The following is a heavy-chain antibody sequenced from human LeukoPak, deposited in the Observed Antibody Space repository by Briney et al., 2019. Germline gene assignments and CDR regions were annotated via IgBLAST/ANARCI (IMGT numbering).Heavy chain of an antibody. V-gene: IGHV1-2*02. J-gene: IGHJ4*02. CDR1: GYSFVGYG. Sequence: VASVKVPCKASGYSFVGYGITWVRQAPGQGLEWMGWINPNSGGTNYAQKFQGRVTMTRDTSISTAYMELSRLRSDDTAVYYCASGLTVADDYWGQGTLVTVSS. D-gene: IGHD6-19*01. CDR3: ASGLTVADDY. CDR2: INPNSGGT.